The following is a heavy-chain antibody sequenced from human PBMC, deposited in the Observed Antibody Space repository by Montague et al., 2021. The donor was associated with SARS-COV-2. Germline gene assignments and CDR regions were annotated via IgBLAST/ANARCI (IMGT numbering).Heavy chain of an antibody. D-gene: IGHD3-9*01. CDR1: GFSLSTPNVG. V-gene: IGHV2-5*01. J-gene: IGHJ4*02. CDR2: IYSNDDK. Sequence: PALVKPTQTLTLTCTFSGFSLSTPNVGVGRIRQPPGKALEWLALIYSNDDKRYSPSLQSRLTITKDTSKNQVVLSLTNVDPVDTATYYCAHLIRYYDIFTGIPFDYWGQGTQVTGSS. CDR3: AHLIRYYDIFTGIPFDY.